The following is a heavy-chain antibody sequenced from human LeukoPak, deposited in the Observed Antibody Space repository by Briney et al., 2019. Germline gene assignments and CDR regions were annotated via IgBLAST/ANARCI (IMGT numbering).Heavy chain of an antibody. CDR3: ARMATGAAGGALDV. Sequence: GGSLRLSCAASGFTLRPYAMHWVRQAPGKGLEYVAGISGDGGTISYPDSVKGRFAISRDNSKNTVYLQMGRLRTEDMGVYYCARMATGAAGGALDVWGQGTTVIVS. V-gene: IGHV3-64*02. D-gene: IGHD1-1*01. CDR1: GFTLRPYA. CDR2: ISGDGGTI. J-gene: IGHJ6*02.